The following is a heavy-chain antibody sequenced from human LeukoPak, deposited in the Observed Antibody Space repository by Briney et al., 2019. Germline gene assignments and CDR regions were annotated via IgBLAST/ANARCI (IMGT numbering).Heavy chain of an antibody. J-gene: IGHJ5*02. CDR2: IDPSDSYT. V-gene: IGHV5-10-1*01. CDR3: ARSGYSSSWPHPSMWFDP. D-gene: IGHD6-13*01. Sequence: GESLKISCKGSGYSFTSYWISWVRQMPGKGLEWMGRIDPSDSYTNYSPSFQGHVTISADKSISTAHLQWSSLKASDTAMYYCARSGYSSSWPHPSMWFDPWGQGTLVTVSS. CDR1: GYSFTSYW.